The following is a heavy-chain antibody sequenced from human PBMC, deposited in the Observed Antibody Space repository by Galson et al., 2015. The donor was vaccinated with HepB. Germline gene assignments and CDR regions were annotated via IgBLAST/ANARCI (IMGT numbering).Heavy chain of an antibody. CDR3: AGLGSSGYYYYYYGMDV. CDR2: IYYSRST. D-gene: IGHD3-10*01. Sequence: LSLTCTVSGGSISSYYWSWIRQPPGKGLEWIGYIYYSRSTNYNPSLKSRVTISVDTSKNQFSLKLSSVTAADTAVYYCAGLGSSGYYYYYYGMDVWGQGTTVTVSS. J-gene: IGHJ6*02. V-gene: IGHV4-59*08. CDR1: GGSISSYY.